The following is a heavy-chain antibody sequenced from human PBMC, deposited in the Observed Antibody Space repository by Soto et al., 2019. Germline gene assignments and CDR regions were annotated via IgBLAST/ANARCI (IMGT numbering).Heavy chain of an antibody. Sequence: ASVKVSCKASGYTFTSYGISWVRQAPGQGLEWMGWISAYNGNTNYAQKLQGRVTMTTDTSTSTAYMELRSLRSDDTAVYYCARDYIVVVPAAIRYYGMDVWGQGTTVTVSS. J-gene: IGHJ6*02. D-gene: IGHD2-2*01. CDR3: ARDYIVVVPAAIRYYGMDV. V-gene: IGHV1-18*01. CDR2: ISAYNGNT. CDR1: GYTFTSYG.